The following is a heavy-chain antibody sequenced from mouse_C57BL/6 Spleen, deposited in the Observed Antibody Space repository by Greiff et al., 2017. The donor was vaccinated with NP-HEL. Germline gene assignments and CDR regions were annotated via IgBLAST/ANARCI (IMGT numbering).Heavy chain of an antibody. CDR2: IYPRDGST. Sequence: VKLQESGPELVKPGASVKLSCKASGYTFTSYDINWVKQRPGQGLEWIGWIYPRDGSTKYNEKFKGKATLTVDTSSSTAYMELHSLTSEDSAVYFCASSFSYWYFDVWGTGTTVTVSS. D-gene: IGHD1-1*01. CDR1: GYTFTSYD. J-gene: IGHJ1*03. V-gene: IGHV1-85*01. CDR3: ASSFSYWYFDV.